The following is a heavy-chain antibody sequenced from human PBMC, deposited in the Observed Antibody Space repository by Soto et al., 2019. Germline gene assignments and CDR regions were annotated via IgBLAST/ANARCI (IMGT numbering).Heavy chain of an antibody. V-gene: IGHV4-4*02. CDR1: GASITSGHW. Sequence: QVQLQESGPRLVRPSGALSLTCSVSGASITSGHWWTWVRQSPGKGLEWIGAISDRGSANSNPSLKLRVGLSGDKSQYQFSLRLTSVTAADTAMYYCTRSTHAMNGGSHYMALDDDLVTGMDVWGPGTTVTVAS. J-gene: IGHJ6*02. CDR3: TRSTHAMNGGSHYMALDDDLVTGMDV. CDR2: ISDRGSA. D-gene: IGHD3-16*01.